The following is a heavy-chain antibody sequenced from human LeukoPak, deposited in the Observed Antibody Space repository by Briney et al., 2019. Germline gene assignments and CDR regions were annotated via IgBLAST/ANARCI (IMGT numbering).Heavy chain of an antibody. J-gene: IGHJ6*03. D-gene: IGHD2-2*01. Sequence: GGSLRLSCAASGFTFSSYSMNWVRQAPGKGLEWVSSISSSSSYIYYADSVKGRFTISRDNAKNSLYLQMNSLRAEDTAVYYCARSQKYQLLRQGYYYYYVDVWGKGTTVTISS. CDR2: ISSSSSYI. CDR1: GFTFSSYS. V-gene: IGHV3-21*01. CDR3: ARSQKYQLLRQGYYYYYVDV.